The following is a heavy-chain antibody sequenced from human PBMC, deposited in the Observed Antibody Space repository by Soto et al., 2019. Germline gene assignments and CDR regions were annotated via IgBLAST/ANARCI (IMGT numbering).Heavy chain of an antibody. CDR2: ISYDGSNK. V-gene: IGHV3-30-3*01. CDR3: AREGKWELEKGLYFDY. Sequence: QVQLVESGGGVVQPGRSLRLSCAASGFTFSNYAMHWVRQAPGKGLEWVAVISYDGSNKYYADSVKGRFTISRDNSKNTLYLQMNSLRAEDTAVYYCAREGKWELEKGLYFDYWGQGTLVTVSS. D-gene: IGHD1-26*01. CDR1: GFTFSNYA. J-gene: IGHJ4*02.